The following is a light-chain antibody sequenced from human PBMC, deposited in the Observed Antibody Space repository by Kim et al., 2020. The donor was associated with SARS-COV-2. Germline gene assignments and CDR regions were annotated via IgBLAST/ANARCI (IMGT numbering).Light chain of an antibody. CDR1: QSIGDY. CDR2: DAF. J-gene: IGKJ1*01. V-gene: IGKV3-11*01. Sequence: EIVLTQSPATLSLSPGERATLSCRASQSIGDYLACYQQKPGRPPRLLIYDAFNRAPGIPSRFSGSGSGTDFTLTIGSLGPEDFAGYYCQQRSTRQCTFGQRTTMGIK. CDR3: QQRSTRQCT.